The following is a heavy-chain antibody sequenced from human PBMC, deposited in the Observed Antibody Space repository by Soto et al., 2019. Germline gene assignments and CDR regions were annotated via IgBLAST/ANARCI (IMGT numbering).Heavy chain of an antibody. CDR2: INPDSGAT. Sequence: HEHLVQSGAEVKRPGASLKVSCKASGYSFTGYYIHWVRQAPGQGLEWMGWINPDSGATNYAQNFQGRVTLTSATSISTASMDLTSLTSDDTAVYYCARVDYGTGGYPFPYFDYWGQGTRVIVSS. CDR3: ARVDYGTGGYPFPYFDY. V-gene: IGHV1-2*02. CDR1: GYSFTGYY. J-gene: IGHJ4*02. D-gene: IGHD2-8*02.